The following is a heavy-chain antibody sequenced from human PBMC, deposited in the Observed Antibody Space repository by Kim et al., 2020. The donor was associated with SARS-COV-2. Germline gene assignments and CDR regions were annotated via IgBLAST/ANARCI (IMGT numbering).Heavy chain of an antibody. D-gene: IGHD6-13*01. J-gene: IGHJ5*02. Sequence: YADSGEGRFTVSRDNARNTRYLQMNSLRAEETALYYCVRGVYFSASNSFGPWGQGTLVTVSP. CDR3: VRGVYFSASNSFGP. V-gene: IGHV3-74*01.